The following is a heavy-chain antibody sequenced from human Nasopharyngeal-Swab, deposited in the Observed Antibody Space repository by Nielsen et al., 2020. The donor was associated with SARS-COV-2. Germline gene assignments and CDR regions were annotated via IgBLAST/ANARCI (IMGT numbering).Heavy chain of an antibody. CDR1: GYTFSAYY. Sequence: ASVKVSCKASGYTFSAYYTEWVRQAPGQGLEWMGRINPNSGGTNNAQKFRGRVTMTRDTSLNTAYMELGGLRYDDTAIYFCSRVPLVGGFSYGYDNWGQGTLVTVSS. J-gene: IGHJ4*02. CDR2: INPNSGGT. V-gene: IGHV1-2*06. CDR3: SRVPLVGGFSYGYDN. D-gene: IGHD5-18*01.